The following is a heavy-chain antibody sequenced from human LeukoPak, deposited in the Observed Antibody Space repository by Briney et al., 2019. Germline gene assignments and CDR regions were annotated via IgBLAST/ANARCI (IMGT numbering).Heavy chain of an antibody. CDR2: VYYHGNTK. D-gene: IGHD5-24*01. J-gene: IGHJ3*02. Sequence: GGSLRLSCAASGFTFNNYGMHWVRQAPGKGLEWVAFVYYHGNTKYYAASVKGRFTISRDNSKNTLYLQMNSLRAEDTAVYYCAREEEMATSAAFDIWGQGTMVTVSS. V-gene: IGHV3-30*19. CDR1: GFTFNNYG. CDR3: AREEEMATSAAFDI.